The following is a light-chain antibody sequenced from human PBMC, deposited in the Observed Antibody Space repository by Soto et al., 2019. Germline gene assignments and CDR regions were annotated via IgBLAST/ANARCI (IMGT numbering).Light chain of an antibody. CDR1: QSVSSY. CDR3: QHRSNWPLT. V-gene: IGKV3-11*01. Sequence: EIVLTQSPATLSLSPGERATLSCMASQSVSSYLAWYQQKPGQAPRLLIYGASSRAIGIPARFSGSGSGTDFTLTISSLEPEDFAVYYCQHRSNWPLTFGGGTKVDIK. CDR2: GAS. J-gene: IGKJ4*01.